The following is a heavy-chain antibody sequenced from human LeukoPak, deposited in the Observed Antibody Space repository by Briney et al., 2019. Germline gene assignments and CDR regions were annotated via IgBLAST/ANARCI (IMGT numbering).Heavy chain of an antibody. J-gene: IGHJ4*02. D-gene: IGHD3-16*01. CDR1: GFTFSTYN. V-gene: IGHV3-21*01. Sequence: GGSLRLSCAASGFTFSTYNMIWVRTAPGKGLEWVLSISSNNIYIKYADSVKGRFTISTDNTRNALYLQMNSLRAGDTAVYYCASLGLGYWGQGTLVTVSS. CDR3: ASLGLGY. CDR2: ISSNNIYI.